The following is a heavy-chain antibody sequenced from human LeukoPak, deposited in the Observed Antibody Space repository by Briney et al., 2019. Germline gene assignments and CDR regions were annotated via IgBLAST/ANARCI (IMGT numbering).Heavy chain of an antibody. D-gene: IGHD3-22*01. CDR2: SNRDGSST. V-gene: IGHV3-74*01. CDR3: ARDNSYDSSGYRDAFDI. CDR1: GFTFSSYW. J-gene: IGHJ3*02. Sequence: GGSLRLSCAASGFTFSSYWMHWVRQAPGKGLVLVSRSNRDGSSTSYADSVKGRFTTSRANAKNTLYLQMNSLRAEDTAVYYCARDNSYDSSGYRDAFDIWGQGTM.